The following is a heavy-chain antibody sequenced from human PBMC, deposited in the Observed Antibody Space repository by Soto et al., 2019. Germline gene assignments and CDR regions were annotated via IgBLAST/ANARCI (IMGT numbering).Heavy chain of an antibody. CDR2: IKSKTDGGTT. D-gene: IGHD3-3*01. J-gene: IGHJ3*02. CDR1: GFTFSNAW. CDR3: TTTTYYDFWSGYAFDI. Sequence: GGSLRLSCAASGFTFSNAWMSWVRQAPGKGLEWVGRIKSKTDGGTTDYATPVKGRFTISRDDSKNTLYLQMNSLKTEDTAVYYCTTTTYYDFWSGYAFDIWGQGTMVTVSS. V-gene: IGHV3-15*01.